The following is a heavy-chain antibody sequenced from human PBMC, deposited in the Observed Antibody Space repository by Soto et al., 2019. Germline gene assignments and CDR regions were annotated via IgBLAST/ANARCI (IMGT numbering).Heavy chain of an antibody. CDR1: GGSVGGSGYY. CDR2: VHYDQTS. CDR3: ARHRGRYGGADN. V-gene: IGHV4-39*01. Sequence: QLQLQESGPGLLKPAETLFLSCTVSGGSVGGSGYYWGWIRQSPGKGLEWIGNVHYDQTSYYTPSLESRLTISIDTLNNKFSLKLTSVIVADTAVYYCARHRGRYGGADNWGQGTLVSVSS. J-gene: IGHJ4*02. D-gene: IGHD4-17*01.